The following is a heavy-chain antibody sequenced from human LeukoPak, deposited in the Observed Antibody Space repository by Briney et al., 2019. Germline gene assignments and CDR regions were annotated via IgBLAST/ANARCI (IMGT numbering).Heavy chain of an antibody. CDR1: GFTFSGNG. CDR3: ARDEYSYGINYFDY. D-gene: IGHD5-18*01. CDR2: ITSKNNGM. V-gene: IGHV3-48*02. Sequence: PGGSLRLSCAASGFTFSGNGMNWVRQAPGKGLEWVSYITSKNNGMYYADSVKGRFTISRDNAKNSLDLQMNSLRDEGTAVYYCARDEYSYGINYFDYWGQGTLVTVSS. J-gene: IGHJ4*02.